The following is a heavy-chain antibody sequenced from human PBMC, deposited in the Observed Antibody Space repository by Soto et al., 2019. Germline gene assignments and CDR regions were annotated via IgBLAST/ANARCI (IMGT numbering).Heavy chain of an antibody. CDR3: ARDGVAPGLYFDF. V-gene: IGHV3-7*01. CDR1: GFTFSSYW. D-gene: IGHD6-13*01. Sequence: PGGSLRLSCAASGFTFSSYWMTWVRQAPGKGLEWVANIKQDGSEKSYVDSVKGRFTISRDNAENSLYLQMNSLRAEDTAVYYCARDGVAPGLYFDFWGQGALVTVSS. CDR2: IKQDGSEK. J-gene: IGHJ4*02.